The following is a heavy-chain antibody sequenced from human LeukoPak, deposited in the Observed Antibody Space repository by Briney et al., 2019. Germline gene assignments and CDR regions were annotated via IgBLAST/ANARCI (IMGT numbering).Heavy chain of an antibody. V-gene: IGHV1-69*01. Sequence: SVKVSCKASGGTFSSYAISWVRQAPGHGLEWMGGIIPIFGTANYAQKFQGRVTITADESTSTAYMELSSLRSEDTAVYYCARDREIDSYGYFDYWGQGTLVTVSS. CDR2: IIPIFGTA. J-gene: IGHJ4*02. CDR3: ARDREIDSYGYFDY. CDR1: GGTFSSYA. D-gene: IGHD5-18*01.